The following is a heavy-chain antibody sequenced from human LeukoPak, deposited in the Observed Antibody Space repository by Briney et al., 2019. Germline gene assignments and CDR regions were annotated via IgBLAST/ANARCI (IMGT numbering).Heavy chain of an antibody. CDR3: ARAAPRDYSGGSWFFDWFDP. D-gene: IGHD2-15*01. CDR2: IKQDGSDK. J-gene: IGHJ5*02. Sequence: GGSLRLSCAASGFTFSSYWMSWVRQAPGKGLEWVANIKQDGSDKYYVDSVKGRFTISRDNAKNSLYLQMNSLRAEDTAVYYCARAAPRDYSGGSWFFDWFDPWGQGTLVTVSS. CDR1: GFTFSSYW. V-gene: IGHV3-7*02.